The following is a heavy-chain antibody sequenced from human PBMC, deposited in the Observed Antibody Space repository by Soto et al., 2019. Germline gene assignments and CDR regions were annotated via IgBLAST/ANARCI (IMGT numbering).Heavy chain of an antibody. CDR1: GFIISDYG. D-gene: IGHD6-19*01. Sequence: QMQLEESGGGVVQPGRSLRLSCAASGFIISDYGMHWVRQAPGKGLEWVAVTSYEGGKQYYADSVKGRFTISRDNSKNMMYLQMDSLRAEDTAVYYCAKDLKRSGWYRAAVYGLDVWGQGTTVTVS. CDR3: AKDLKRSGWYRAAVYGLDV. CDR2: TSYEGGKQ. J-gene: IGHJ6*02. V-gene: IGHV3-30*18.